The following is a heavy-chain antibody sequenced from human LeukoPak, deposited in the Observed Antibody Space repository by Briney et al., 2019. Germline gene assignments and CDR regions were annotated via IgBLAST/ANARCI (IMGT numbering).Heavy chain of an antibody. CDR1: GFTFSSYS. Sequence: GRSLRLSCAASGFTFSSYSMHWVRQAPGKGLEWVAVLLSDGSNKYYADSVKGRFTISRDNSKNTLSLQMNSLRAEDTAVYYCASSPLGMGRDYWGQGTLVTVSS. CDR2: LLSDGSNK. J-gene: IGHJ4*02. CDR3: ASSPLGMGRDY. V-gene: IGHV3-30-3*01. D-gene: IGHD7-27*01.